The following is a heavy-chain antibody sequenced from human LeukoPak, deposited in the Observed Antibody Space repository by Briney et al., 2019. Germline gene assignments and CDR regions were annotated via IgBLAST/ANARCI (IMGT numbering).Heavy chain of an antibody. Sequence: PSQTLSLTCTVSGGSISSGDYYWSWIRQPPGKGLEWIGYIYYSGSTYYNPSLKSRVTTSIDTSKNQFSLKMSSVTAADTAVYYCVREVKGYGSSWYQNWFDPWGQGTLVTVS. CDR2: IYYSGST. J-gene: IGHJ5*02. V-gene: IGHV4-30-4*01. CDR1: GGSISSGDYY. CDR3: VREVKGYGSSWYQNWFDP. D-gene: IGHD6-13*01.